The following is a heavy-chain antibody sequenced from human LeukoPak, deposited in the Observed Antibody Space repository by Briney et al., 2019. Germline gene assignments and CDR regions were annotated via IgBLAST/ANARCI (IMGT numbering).Heavy chain of an antibody. CDR3: ARVRQAFDY. Sequence: PGGSLRLSCAASGFTFSSYSMNWVRQAPGKGLEWVSYISSSSSTIYYADSVKGRFTISRDNAKNSLYLQMNSLRAEDTAVYYCARVRQAFDYWGQGTLVTVSS. V-gene: IGHV3-48*04. CDR2: ISSSSSTI. CDR1: GFTFSSYS. J-gene: IGHJ4*02.